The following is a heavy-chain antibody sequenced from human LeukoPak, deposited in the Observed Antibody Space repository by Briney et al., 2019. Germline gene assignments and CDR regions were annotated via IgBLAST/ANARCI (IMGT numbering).Heavy chain of an antibody. CDR1: GGSISSYY. Sequence: SETLSLTCTVSGGSISSYYWSWIRQPPGKGLEWIGNIYDSGSTNYNPSLKSRATVSVDTSKNQCSLKLSSVTAADTAVYYCARQSISGSSLSYFDYWGQGTLVNVSS. CDR3: ARQSISGSSLSYFDY. V-gene: IGHV4-59*01. J-gene: IGHJ4*02. CDR2: IYDSGST. D-gene: IGHD3-22*01.